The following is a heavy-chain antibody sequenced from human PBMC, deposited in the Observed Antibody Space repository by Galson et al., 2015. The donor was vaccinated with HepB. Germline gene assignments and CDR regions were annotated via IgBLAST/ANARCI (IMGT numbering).Heavy chain of an antibody. CDR3: ARDGPYSSSEFDY. J-gene: IGHJ4*02. V-gene: IGHV3-21*06. D-gene: IGHD6-6*01. CDR2: ISSTSSYI. CDR1: GFTFSSYS. Sequence: SLRLSCAASGFTFSSYSMNWVRQAPGKGLEWVSSISSTSSYIYYADSVKGRFTISRDNAKNLLYLQMNSLRAEDTAVYYCARDGPYSSSEFDYWGQGTLVIVSS.